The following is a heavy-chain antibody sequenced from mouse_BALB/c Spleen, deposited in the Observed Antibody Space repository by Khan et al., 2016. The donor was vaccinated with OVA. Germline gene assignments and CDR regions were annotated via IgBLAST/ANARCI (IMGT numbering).Heavy chain of an antibody. Sequence: VQLRQSGAELVKAGASVKMSCKASGYTFTSYWMHWVKQRLGQGLEWFAETNPTNGRTYYNEKFKSKATLTVDKSSSTAYMLLSGPTFEDSAVYSWARIKKIVATYFDYWGQGTTLTVSS. J-gene: IGHJ2*01. CDR3: ARIKKIVATYFDY. D-gene: IGHD1-1*01. V-gene: IGHV1S81*02. CDR2: TNPTNGRT. CDR1: GYTFTSYW.